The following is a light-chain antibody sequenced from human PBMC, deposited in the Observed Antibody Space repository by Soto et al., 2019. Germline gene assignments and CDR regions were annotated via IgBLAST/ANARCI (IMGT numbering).Light chain of an antibody. CDR3: QHFGRSPRT. CDR2: GAS. V-gene: IGKV3-20*01. Sequence: EIVLTQSPGTLSLSPGERATLSCRASQSVSNNYLAWYQQKPGQAPRLLIYGASSRATGIPDRFSGSGSGTDFTLTVSRLEPEDFAVYYCQHFGRSPRTFGQGTKVEIK. J-gene: IGKJ1*01. CDR1: QSVSNNY.